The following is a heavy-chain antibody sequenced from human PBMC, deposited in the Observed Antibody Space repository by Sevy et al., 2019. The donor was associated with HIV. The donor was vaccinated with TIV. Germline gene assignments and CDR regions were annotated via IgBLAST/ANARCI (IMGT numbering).Heavy chain of an antibody. CDR3: AKDGYSSGLLYYFDH. J-gene: IGHJ4*02. D-gene: IGHD6-19*01. Sequence: GGSLRLSCAASGFKIDKYAMAWVRQAPGQGLVWVSAISVSGRLPYADSVKGRFTISRDSSKKMIYLHLNSLRADDTATYYCAKDGYSSGLLYYFDHWGQGTLVTVSS. CDR2: ISVSGRL. CDR1: GFKIDKYA. V-gene: IGHV3-23*01.